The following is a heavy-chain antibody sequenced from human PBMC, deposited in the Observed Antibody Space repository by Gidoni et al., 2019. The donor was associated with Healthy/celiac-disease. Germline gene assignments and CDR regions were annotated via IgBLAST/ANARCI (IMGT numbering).Heavy chain of an antibody. V-gene: IGHV3-33*01. CDR1: GLTFSSDG. CDR3: ARDKEGDYEGLDY. Sequence: QVERVECGGGVVQPGRSMRLTWAAFGLTFSSDGMHWVRLAPGKGLEWVAVIWYDGSNKYYADSVKRRFPISRDNSKNTLYLQMTSLRAEDPAVYYCARDKEGDYEGLDYWGHGTLVTVSS. J-gene: IGHJ4*01. D-gene: IGHD4-17*01. CDR2: IWYDGSNK.